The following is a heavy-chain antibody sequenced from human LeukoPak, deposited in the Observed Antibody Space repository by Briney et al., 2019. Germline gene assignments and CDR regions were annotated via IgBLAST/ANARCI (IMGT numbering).Heavy chain of an antibody. J-gene: IGHJ4*02. CDR2: IYSGGST. CDR3: ARDTKN. Sequence: GGSLRLSCAASGFTVGTNYMSWVRQAPGKGLESVSIIYSGGSTCYANSVKGRFTISRDNSKNTLYLQMNSLRAEDTAIYYCARDTKNWGQGTLVTVSA. V-gene: IGHV3-53*01. CDR1: GFTVGTNY. D-gene: IGHD1-1*01.